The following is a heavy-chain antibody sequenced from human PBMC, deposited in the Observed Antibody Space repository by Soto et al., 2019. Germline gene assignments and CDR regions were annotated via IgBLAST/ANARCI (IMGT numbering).Heavy chain of an antibody. D-gene: IGHD2-2*01. CDR3: TSSREASGDIVVVPTPSFDF. J-gene: IGHJ4*02. Sequence: SETLSLTCAVYGGSFSGYYWSWIRQPPGKGLEWIGEINHSGSTNYNPSLKSRVTISVDTSKNQFSLKLGSVTAADTAVYYCTSSREASGDIVVVPTPSFDFWGRGSLVTVSS. CDR2: INHSGST. CDR1: GGSFSGYY. V-gene: IGHV4-34*01.